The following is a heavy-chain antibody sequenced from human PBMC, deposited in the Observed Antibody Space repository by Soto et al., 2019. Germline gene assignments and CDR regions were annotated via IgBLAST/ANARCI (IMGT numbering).Heavy chain of an antibody. J-gene: IGHJ4*01. CDR2: IYYSGST. CDR1: GDSISSSNYY. V-gene: IGHV4-39*02. D-gene: IGHD3-9*01. CDR3: PSYDLLTSYFPQFPFVY. Sequence: SETLSLTCSVSGDSISSSNYYWGWIRQHPGKGLEWIGRIYYSGSTYYNPSLKSRVSMSLDLSKNHFSLKLTSLTAADRAVYYSPSYDLLTSYFPQFPFVYWGPGTLVTVSS.